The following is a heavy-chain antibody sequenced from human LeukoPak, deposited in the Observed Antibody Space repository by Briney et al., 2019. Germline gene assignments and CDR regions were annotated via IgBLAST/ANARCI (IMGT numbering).Heavy chain of an antibody. CDR1: GGSISSYY. Sequence: PSETLSLTCTVSGGSISSYYWSWIRQPPGKGLEWIGYIYYSGSTNYNPSLKSRVTISVDTSKNQFSLKLSSVTAADTAVYYCARDHNVVVSPNFAFDIWGQGTMVTVSS. CDR2: IYYSGST. V-gene: IGHV4-59*01. CDR3: ARDHNVVVSPNFAFDI. D-gene: IGHD2-21*01. J-gene: IGHJ3*02.